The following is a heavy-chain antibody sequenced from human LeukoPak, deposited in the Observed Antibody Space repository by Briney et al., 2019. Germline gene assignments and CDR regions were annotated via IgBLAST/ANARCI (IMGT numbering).Heavy chain of an antibody. V-gene: IGHV4-38-2*01. CDR1: GYSIRSGYD. CDR3: AKSELNDYMKY. J-gene: IGHJ4*02. CDR2: INYSGRM. D-gene: IGHD4-11*01. Sequence: PSETLSLTCLVSGYSIRSGYDWGWIRQAPGKGLEWIASINYSGRMYGNPSLKSRINISVDTSKNQFSLRLSSVTAADTAVYYCAKSELNDYMKYWGQGTLVTVSS.